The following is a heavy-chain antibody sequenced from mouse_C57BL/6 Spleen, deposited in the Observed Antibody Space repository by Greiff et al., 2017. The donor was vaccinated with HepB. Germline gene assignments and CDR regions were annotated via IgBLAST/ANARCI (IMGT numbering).Heavy chain of an antibody. CDR2: IYPSDSET. D-gene: IGHD1-1*01. V-gene: IGHV1-61*01. Sequence: QVQLQQPGAELVRPGSSVKLSCKASGYTFTSYWMDWVKQRPGQGLEWIGNIYPSDSETHYNQKFKDKATLTVDKSSSTAYMQISSLTSEDSAVYYCARVPYYGSSYGWYFDVWGTGTTDTVSS. J-gene: IGHJ1*03. CDR3: ARVPYYGSSYGWYFDV. CDR1: GYTFTSYW.